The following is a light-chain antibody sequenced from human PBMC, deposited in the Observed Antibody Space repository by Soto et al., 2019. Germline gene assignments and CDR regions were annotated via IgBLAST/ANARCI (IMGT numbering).Light chain of an antibody. Sequence: QSALPQPASGSGSPGQAIAISCTGTSSDVGSYDYVSWYQQHPDKAPKLMIYEVTQRPSGVSNRFSGSKSGNTASLTISGLQAEDEADYYCSSHTSVNTRVFGTGTKVTVL. J-gene: IGLJ1*01. CDR1: SSDVGSYDY. CDR3: SSHTSVNTRV. CDR2: EVT. V-gene: IGLV2-14*01.